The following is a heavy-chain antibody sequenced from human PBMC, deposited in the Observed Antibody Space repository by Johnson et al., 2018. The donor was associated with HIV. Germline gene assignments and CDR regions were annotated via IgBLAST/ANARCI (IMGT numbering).Heavy chain of an antibody. Sequence: EVQLVESGGGVVQPGGSLRLSCAASGFTFDDYAMHWVRQAPGKGLEWVSGISWNSGSTYYADFVKGRFTISRDNSKNTLYLQMNSLRAEDTAVYYCARYCSGGSCYSGVGAFDIWGQGTMVTVSS. CDR3: ARYCSGGSCYSGVGAFDI. D-gene: IGHD2-15*01. CDR2: ISWNSGST. J-gene: IGHJ3*02. V-gene: IGHV3-9*01. CDR1: GFTFDDYA.